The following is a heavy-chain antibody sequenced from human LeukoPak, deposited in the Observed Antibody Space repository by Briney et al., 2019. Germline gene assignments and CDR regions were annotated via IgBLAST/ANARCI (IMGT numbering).Heavy chain of an antibody. V-gene: IGHV3-15*01. CDR1: GFTFSNAW. J-gene: IGHJ4*02. CDR3: TTGYYDSSGYCQEEFDY. Sequence: GGSLRLSCAASGFTFSNAWMSWVRQAPGKGLEWVGRIKSKTDGGTTDYAAPVKGRFTISRDDSKNTLYLQMNSLKTEDTAVYYCTTGYYDSSGYCQEEFDYWGQGTLVTVSS. D-gene: IGHD3-22*01. CDR2: IKSKTDGGTT.